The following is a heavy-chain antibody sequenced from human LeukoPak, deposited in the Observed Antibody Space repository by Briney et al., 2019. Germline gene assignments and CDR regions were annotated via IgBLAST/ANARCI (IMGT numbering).Heavy chain of an antibody. J-gene: IGHJ4*02. CDR3: ARESEDIVVER. Sequence: GGSLRLSCAASGFTFSSYWMSWVRQAPGKGLGWVANIKQDGSEKYYVDSVKGRFTISRDNAKNSLYLQMNSLRAEDTAVYYCARESEDIVVERWGQGTLVTVSS. D-gene: IGHD2-2*01. V-gene: IGHV3-7*01. CDR2: IKQDGSEK. CDR1: GFTFSSYW.